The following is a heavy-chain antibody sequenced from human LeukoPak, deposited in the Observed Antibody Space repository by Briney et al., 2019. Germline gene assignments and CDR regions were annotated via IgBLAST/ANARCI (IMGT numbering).Heavy chain of an antibody. Sequence: PGGSLRLSCAASGFTFSNAWMSWVRQAPGKGLEWVGRIKSKTDGGTTDYAAPVKGRFTISRDDSKNTLYLQMNSLKTEDTAVYHCTTDYGAGIAVDDYWGQGTLVTVSS. CDR2: IKSKTDGGTT. V-gene: IGHV3-15*01. CDR1: GFTFSNAW. D-gene: IGHD6-19*01. J-gene: IGHJ4*02. CDR3: TTDYGAGIAVDDY.